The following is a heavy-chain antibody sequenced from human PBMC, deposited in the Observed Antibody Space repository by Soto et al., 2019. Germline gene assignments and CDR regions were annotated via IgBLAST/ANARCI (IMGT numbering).Heavy chain of an antibody. D-gene: IGHD3-10*01. CDR3: VRVGHDGSFFDY. V-gene: IGHV3-11*06. J-gene: IGHJ4*02. Sequence: QVQLVESGGAWAKPGGSLRLSCAVSGFTFSDYFMTWIRQAPGKGLEWVSYIRSSDRFTNHADSVKGRFTISRDNANNSLSLEMNDLRAEDTAAYFCVRVGHDGSFFDYWGQGTLVTVSS. CDR2: IRSSDRFT. CDR1: GFTFSDYF.